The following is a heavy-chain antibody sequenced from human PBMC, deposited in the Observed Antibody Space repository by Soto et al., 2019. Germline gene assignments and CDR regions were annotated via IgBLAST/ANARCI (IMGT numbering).Heavy chain of an antibody. J-gene: IGHJ4*02. Sequence: QVQLVQSGAEVKKPGASVKVSCKASGYTFTSYAMHWVRQAPGQRLEWMGWINAGNGNTKYSQKFQGRVTITRDTSASTAYMELSSLRSEDTAVYYCARGDSSSWYSLYYWGQGTLVTVSS. V-gene: IGHV1-3*01. CDR1: GYTFTSYA. CDR3: ARGDSSSWYSLYY. D-gene: IGHD6-13*01. CDR2: INAGNGNT.